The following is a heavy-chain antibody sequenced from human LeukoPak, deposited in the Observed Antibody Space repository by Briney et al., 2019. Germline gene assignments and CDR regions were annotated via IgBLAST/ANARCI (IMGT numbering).Heavy chain of an antibody. J-gene: IGHJ5*02. Sequence: PSETLPLTCTVSGVSISSSSYYWGWIRQPPGKGLEWIGSIYYSGSTYYNPSLKSRVTISVDTSKNQFSLKLSSVTAADTAVYYCARTHRVVYNWFDPWGQGTLVTVSS. V-gene: IGHV4-39*01. D-gene: IGHD2-15*01. CDR2: IYYSGST. CDR3: ARTHRVVYNWFDP. CDR1: GVSISSSSYY.